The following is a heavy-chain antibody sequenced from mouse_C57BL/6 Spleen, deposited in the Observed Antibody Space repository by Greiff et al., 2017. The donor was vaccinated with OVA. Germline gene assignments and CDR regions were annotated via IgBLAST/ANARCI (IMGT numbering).Heavy chain of an antibody. CDR3: ARRELYYFDY. CDR2: IAPSDSYT. V-gene: IGHV1-59*01. Sequence: QVQLQQPGAELVRPGTSVKLSCKASGYTFTSYWMHWVKQRPGQGLEWIGVIAPSDSYTNYNQKFKGKATLTVDTSSSTAYMQLSSLTSEDSAVYYCARRELYYFDYWGQGTTLTVSS. J-gene: IGHJ2*01. CDR1: GYTFTSYW.